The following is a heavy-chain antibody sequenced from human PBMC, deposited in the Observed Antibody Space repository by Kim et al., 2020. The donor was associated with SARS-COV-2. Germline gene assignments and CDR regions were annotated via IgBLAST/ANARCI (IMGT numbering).Heavy chain of an antibody. J-gene: IGHJ6*02. Sequence: GGSLRLSCAASGFTFSSYAMSWVRQAPGKGLEWVSAISGSGGSTYYADSVKGRFTISRDNSKNTLYLQMNSLRAEDTAVYYCAKRSTTMVRGVNYYYGMDVWGQGTTVTVSS. CDR1: GFTFSSYA. CDR3: AKRSTTMVRGVNYYYGMDV. D-gene: IGHD3-10*01. V-gene: IGHV3-23*01. CDR2: ISGSGGST.